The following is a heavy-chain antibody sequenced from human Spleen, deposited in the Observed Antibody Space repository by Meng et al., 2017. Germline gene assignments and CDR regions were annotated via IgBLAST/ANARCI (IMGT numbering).Heavy chain of an antibody. CDR1: GGSITTGRHA. CDR2: IYDSGNT. D-gene: IGHD3-3*01. V-gene: IGHV4-30-2*01. CDR3: AVKDYTFWSGYSSYY. Sequence: QLQLQESGSGLVRPSQTLSLTCAVSGGSITTGRHAWGWIRQPPGKALEWIAYIYDSGNTYSNPSLKSRVTISVGTSKNQFSLKLSSVTAADTAVYYCAVKDYTFWSGYSSYYWGQGTLVTVSS. J-gene: IGHJ4*02.